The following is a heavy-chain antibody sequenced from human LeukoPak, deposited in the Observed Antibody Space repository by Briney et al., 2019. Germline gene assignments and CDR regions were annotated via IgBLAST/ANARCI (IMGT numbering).Heavy chain of an antibody. Sequence: GESLRLSCAASGFTFSSYAMGWVRQAPGKGLEWVSAISGSGGSTYYADSVKGRFTISRDNSKNTLYLQMNSLRAEDTAVYYCAKGSGYRYGYDYYYYMDVWGKGTTVTVSS. CDR3: AKGSGYRYGYDYYYYMDV. V-gene: IGHV3-23*01. D-gene: IGHD5-18*01. CDR1: GFTFSSYA. J-gene: IGHJ6*03. CDR2: ISGSGGST.